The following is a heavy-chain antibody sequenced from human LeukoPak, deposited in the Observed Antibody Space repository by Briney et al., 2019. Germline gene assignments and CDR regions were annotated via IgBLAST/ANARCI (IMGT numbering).Heavy chain of an antibody. J-gene: IGHJ4*02. CDR1: GFTFNTYA. CDR3: AKAQNRGYSYGYPYFDY. CDR2: ISGSGGTT. V-gene: IGHV3-23*01. Sequence: PGGSLRLSCAASGFTFNTYAMSWVRQAPGKGLEWVSGISGSGGTTYYADSAKGRFTISRDNSKNTLYLQMNSLRAEDTAVYYCAKAQNRGYSYGYPYFDYWDQGTLVTVSS. D-gene: IGHD5-18*01.